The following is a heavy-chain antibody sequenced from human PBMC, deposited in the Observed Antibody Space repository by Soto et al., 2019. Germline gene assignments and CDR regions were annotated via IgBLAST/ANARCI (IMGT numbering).Heavy chain of an antibody. D-gene: IGHD6-13*01. CDR3: AKVRYSSSWRDYFDY. Sequence: QVQLVESGGGVVQPGRSLRLSCAASGFTFSSYGMHWVRQAPGKGLEWVAVISYDGSNKYYADSVKGRFTVSRDNSKNTLYLQVNSLRAEDTAVYYCAKVRYSSSWRDYFDYWGQGTLVTVSS. V-gene: IGHV3-30*18. CDR2: ISYDGSNK. J-gene: IGHJ4*02. CDR1: GFTFSSYG.